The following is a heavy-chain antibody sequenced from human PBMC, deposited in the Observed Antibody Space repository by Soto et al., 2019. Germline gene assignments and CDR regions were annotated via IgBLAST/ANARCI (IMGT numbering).Heavy chain of an antibody. CDR3: SRVGPTYFEDSSGHYDAY. Sequence: QVQLVQSGAEVKKPGASVKVSCKASGYTFNNYYMHWVRQAPGQRLEWMGLMNPSDDGTSYAQKFQGRVYMSKDTSTSTVYMELSRLTSDDTAVYYCSRVGPTYFEDSSGHYDAYWGQGTQVTVSS. CDR2: MNPSDDGT. V-gene: IGHV1-46*02. D-gene: IGHD3-22*01. CDR1: GYTFNNYY. J-gene: IGHJ1*01.